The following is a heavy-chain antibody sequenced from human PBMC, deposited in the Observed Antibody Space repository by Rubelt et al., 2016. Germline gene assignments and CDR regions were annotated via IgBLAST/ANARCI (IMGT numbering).Heavy chain of an antibody. J-gene: IGHJ6*02. Sequence: EVYGGGVVQPGRSLRLSCAASGFTFSSYGMHWVRQAPGKGLEWVAVIWYDGSNKYYAASVKGRFTISRDNSKNTLYLQMNSLRAEYTAVYYCPRDLRTETITGTKYYYYSGMDVWGQGTTVTVSS. D-gene: IGHD1-7*01. CDR2: IWYDGSNK. V-gene: IGHV3-33*01. CDR3: PRDLRTETITGTKYYYYSGMDV. CDR1: GFTFSSYG.